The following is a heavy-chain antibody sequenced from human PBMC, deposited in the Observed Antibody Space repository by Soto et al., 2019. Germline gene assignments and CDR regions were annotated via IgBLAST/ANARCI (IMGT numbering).Heavy chain of an antibody. V-gene: IGHV1-2*02. CDR2: INPNSGGT. D-gene: IGHD3-16*01. CDR1: GYTFSDYY. Sequence: GASVKVSCKASGYTFSDYYRHWVRQAPGRGLEWMGWINPNSGGTKYAPKFQGGVTMTRDTSINTAYMELSRLRSGDTAVYYCARERATAKQEGVDFLGQGTLVTLCS. J-gene: IGHJ4*02. CDR3: ARERATAKQEGVDF.